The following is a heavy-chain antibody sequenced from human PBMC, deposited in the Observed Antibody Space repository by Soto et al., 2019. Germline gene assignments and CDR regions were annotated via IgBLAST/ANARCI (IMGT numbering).Heavy chain of an antibody. CDR3: ARAPRSSWYSWFDP. Sequence: ASVKVSWKASKYTFNNYALHWVRRAPGQGLEWMGWISPGSANTKYSQKFQARVTITSDTSASTAYMELSGLRSEDTAVYYCARAPRSSWYSWFDPWGEGTLVTVSS. D-gene: IGHD6-13*01. V-gene: IGHV1-3*01. CDR2: ISPGSANT. J-gene: IGHJ5*02. CDR1: KYTFNNYA.